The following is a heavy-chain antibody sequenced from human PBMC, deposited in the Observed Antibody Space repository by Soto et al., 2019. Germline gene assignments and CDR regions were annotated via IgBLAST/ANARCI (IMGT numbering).Heavy chain of an antibody. Sequence: QVQLVQSGAEVKKPGSSVKVSCKASGGTFSSYAISWVRQAPGQGLEWMGGIIPIFGTANYAQKFQGRVTITADESTSTAYMELSSLSSEDTAVYYCARDRLHLMTTVASLFDYWGQGTLVTVSS. V-gene: IGHV1-69*01. J-gene: IGHJ4*02. CDR2: IIPIFGTA. CDR3: ARDRLHLMTTVASLFDY. D-gene: IGHD4-17*01. CDR1: GGTFSSYA.